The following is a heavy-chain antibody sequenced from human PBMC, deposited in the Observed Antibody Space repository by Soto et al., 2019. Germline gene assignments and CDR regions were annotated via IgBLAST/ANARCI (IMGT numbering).Heavy chain of an antibody. D-gene: IGHD6-19*01. Sequence: ASLKVSCKASGYTFTSYGISWVRQATGQGLEWMGWISAYNGNTNYAQKLQGRVTMTTDTSTSTAYMELRSLRSDDTAVYYCARGWQWLVITREEYFQHWGQGTLVNVS. CDR2: ISAYNGNT. J-gene: IGHJ1*01. V-gene: IGHV1-18*01. CDR1: GYTFTSYG. CDR3: ARGWQWLVITREEYFQH.